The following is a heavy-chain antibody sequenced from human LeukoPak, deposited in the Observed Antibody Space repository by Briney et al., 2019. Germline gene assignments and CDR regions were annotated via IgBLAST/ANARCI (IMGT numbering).Heavy chain of an antibody. CDR3: ATLGGHSLAAQNGY. V-gene: IGHV1-2*02. Sequence: ASVKVSCKASGYTFTVYFMHWVRHAPGQGLEWMGLMNPDNGGTHYAQKFQGRVTMTRDSSIGTAYMELSRLTSDDTAVYYCATLGGHSLAAQNGYWGQGTLVTVSS. CDR2: MNPDNGGT. CDR1: GYTFTVYF. D-gene: IGHD3-16*01. J-gene: IGHJ4*02.